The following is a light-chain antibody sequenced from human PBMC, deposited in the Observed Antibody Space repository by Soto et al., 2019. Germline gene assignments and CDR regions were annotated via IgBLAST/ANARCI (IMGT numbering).Light chain of an antibody. CDR2: GAS. J-gene: IGKJ1*01. CDR1: QSVSGN. CDR3: QQYNNWPPT. Sequence: EIVMTQSPATLSVSPGERATLSCRASQSVSGNLAWYQQKPGQAPRLLIYGASTRATGIQARFSGSGSGTEFALTISSLQSEDFAVYYCQQYNNWPPTFGQGTKVEIK. V-gene: IGKV3D-15*01.